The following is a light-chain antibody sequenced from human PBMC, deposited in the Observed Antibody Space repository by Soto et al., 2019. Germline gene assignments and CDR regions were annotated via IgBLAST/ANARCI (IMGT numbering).Light chain of an antibody. J-gene: IGKJ2*01. CDR3: QQSYSAPPYT. CDR2: GAS. V-gene: IGKV1-39*01. Sequence: DIQMTQSPSSLSASVGDRVTITRRASQSISTYLNWFQQKPGKAPNLLIFGASSLQSGVPSRFSGSGSGTDFTLTISSLQPEDFATYYCQQSYSAPPYTFGQGTKLEIK. CDR1: QSISTY.